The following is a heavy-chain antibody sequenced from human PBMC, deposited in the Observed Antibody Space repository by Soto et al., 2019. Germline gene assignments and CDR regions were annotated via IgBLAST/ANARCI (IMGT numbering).Heavy chain of an antibody. J-gene: IGHJ5*02. CDR1: GGSVSSGSYY. Sequence: PSETLSLTCTVSGGSVSSGSYYWSWIRQPPGKGLEWIGYIYYSGSTNCNPSLKSRVTISVDTSKNQFSLKLSSVTAADTAVYYCARDVRYYYGSGSHNWFDPWGQGTLVTVSS. D-gene: IGHD3-10*01. CDR3: ARDVRYYYGSGSHNWFDP. V-gene: IGHV4-61*01. CDR2: IYYSGST.